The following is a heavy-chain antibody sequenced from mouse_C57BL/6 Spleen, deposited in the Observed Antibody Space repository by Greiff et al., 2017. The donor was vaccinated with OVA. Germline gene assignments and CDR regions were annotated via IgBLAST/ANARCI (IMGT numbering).Heavy chain of an antibody. CDR1: GYAFSSSW. CDR2: IYPGDGDT. Sequence: QVQLQQSGPELVKPGASVKISCKASGYAFSSSWMNWVKQRPGKGLEWIGRIYPGDGDTNYNGKFKGKATLTADKSSSTAYMQLSSLTSEDSAVYFCASMITSFDYWGQGTTLTVSS. J-gene: IGHJ2*01. D-gene: IGHD2-4*01. V-gene: IGHV1-82*01. CDR3: ASMITSFDY.